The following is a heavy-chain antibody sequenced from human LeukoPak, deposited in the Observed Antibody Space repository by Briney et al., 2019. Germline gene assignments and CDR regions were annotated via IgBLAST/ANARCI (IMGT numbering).Heavy chain of an antibody. V-gene: IGHV3-11*04. D-gene: IGHD5-24*01. Sequence: GGSLRLSCAASGFTFSDYYMSWIRQAPGKGLEWVSYISSSGSTIYYADSVEGRFTISRDSAKNSLYLQMNSLRAEDTAVYYCARASTRGDGYNPLVGYFDYWGQGTLVTVSS. CDR3: ARASTRGDGYNPLVGYFDY. CDR2: ISSSGSTI. J-gene: IGHJ4*02. CDR1: GFTFSDYY.